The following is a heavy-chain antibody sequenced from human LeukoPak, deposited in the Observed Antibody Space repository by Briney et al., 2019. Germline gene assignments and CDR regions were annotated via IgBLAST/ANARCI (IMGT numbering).Heavy chain of an antibody. Sequence: PGGSLRLSCAASGFTFSSYAMSWVRQAPGKGLEWVSSISSSSSYIYYADSVKGRFTISRDNAKNSLYLQMNSLRAEDTAVYYCARGAYYDSSGYLYIYWGQGTLVTVSS. CDR2: ISSSSSYI. D-gene: IGHD3-22*01. CDR1: GFTFSSYA. CDR3: ARGAYYDSSGYLYIY. V-gene: IGHV3-21*01. J-gene: IGHJ4*02.